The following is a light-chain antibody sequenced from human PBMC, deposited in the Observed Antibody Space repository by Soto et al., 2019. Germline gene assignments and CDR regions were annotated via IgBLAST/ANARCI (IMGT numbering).Light chain of an antibody. CDR3: HQRQSWPRT. Sequence: EIVLTQTPGTLASFPGDRVTLSCRAGQYINTRLAWYQHRPGQAPRLLIYQTSIRAAGIPARFSASGSGTDFTLTISDVQPEDFALYYCHQRQSWPRTFGQGTKVDIK. J-gene: IGKJ1*01. V-gene: IGKV3-11*01. CDR2: QTS. CDR1: QYINTR.